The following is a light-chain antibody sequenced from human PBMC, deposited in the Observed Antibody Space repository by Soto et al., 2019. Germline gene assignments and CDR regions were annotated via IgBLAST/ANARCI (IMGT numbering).Light chain of an antibody. CDR3: QQSYSTPAT. V-gene: IGKV1-39*01. CDR2: AAT. Sequence: DIQMTQSPSSLSASVGDRVSITCRASQSISGYLNWYQQRPGEAPKLLVFAATSLQSGVPTRFRGSGSGTVFTLTINSLRPEDFATYYCQQSYSTPATFGQGTRLEI. CDR1: QSISGY. J-gene: IGKJ5*01.